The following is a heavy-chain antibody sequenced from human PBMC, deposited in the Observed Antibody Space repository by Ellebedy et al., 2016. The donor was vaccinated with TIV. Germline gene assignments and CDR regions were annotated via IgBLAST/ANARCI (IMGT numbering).Heavy chain of an antibody. V-gene: IGHV3-30-3*01. CDR1: GFTFSSYW. Sequence: GGSLRLXXAASGFTFSSYWMHWVRQAPGKGLEWVAVISYDGSNKYYADSVKGRFTISRDNSKNTLYLQMNSLRAEDTAVYYCARAGATGGAFDIWGQGTMVTVSS. CDR2: ISYDGSNK. D-gene: IGHD5-24*01. J-gene: IGHJ3*02. CDR3: ARAGATGGAFDI.